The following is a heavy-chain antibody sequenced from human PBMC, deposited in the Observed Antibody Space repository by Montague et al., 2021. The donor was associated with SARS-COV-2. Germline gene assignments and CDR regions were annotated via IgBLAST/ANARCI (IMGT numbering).Heavy chain of an antibody. V-gene: IGHV4-4*02. CDR2: IYQRVST. J-gene: IGHJ4*02. CDR1: GDSIMPADC. Sequence: SETLSLTCAVSGDSIMPADCWSWVRQPPGQGLEWIGEIYQRVSTNYNPFLKSRVSMSVDKSKNQVSLELYSVTAGDTALYYCVRAGGIHNRPPVWGQGALVIVSS. D-gene: IGHD4-23*01. CDR3: VRAGGIHNRPPV.